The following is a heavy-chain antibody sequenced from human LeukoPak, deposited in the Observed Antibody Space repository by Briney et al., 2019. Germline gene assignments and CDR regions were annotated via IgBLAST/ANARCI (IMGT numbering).Heavy chain of an antibody. D-gene: IGHD3-3*01. CDR1: GFTFRSYV. Sequence: GGSLKLSCAVSGFTFRSYVMSWVRQAPGKGLEWVSAISGRDGSTYYADSVRGRFTISRDKSKNPLHMQMNSQTDEATALYYRAKDAIRTIFGVDRDSFDYWGQGTLVTVSS. V-gene: IGHV3-23*01. CDR2: ISGRDGST. J-gene: IGHJ4*02. CDR3: AKDAIRTIFGVDRDSFDY.